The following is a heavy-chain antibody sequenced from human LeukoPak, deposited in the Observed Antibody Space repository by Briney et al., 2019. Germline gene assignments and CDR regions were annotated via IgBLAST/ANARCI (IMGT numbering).Heavy chain of an antibody. CDR2: ISSSGSTI. CDR1: GFTFSDYY. CDR3: ARAWGDGYNPASFDY. D-gene: IGHD5-24*01. Sequence: GGPLRLSCAASGFTFSDYYMSWIRQAPGKGLEWVSYISSSGSTIYYADSVKGRFTISRDNAKNSLYLQMNSLRAEDTAVYYCARAWGDGYNPASFDYWGQGTLVTVSS. J-gene: IGHJ4*02. V-gene: IGHV3-11*01.